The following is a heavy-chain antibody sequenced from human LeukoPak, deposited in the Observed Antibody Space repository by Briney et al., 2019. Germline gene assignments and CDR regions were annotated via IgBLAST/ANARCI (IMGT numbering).Heavy chain of an antibody. CDR1: GYTFTSYA. J-gene: IGHJ6*02. CDR3: ARGGYDFVYYYYGMDV. D-gene: IGHD3-3*01. CDR2: INPNSGGT. Sequence: ASVKVSCTASGYTFTSYAMNWVRQAPGQGLEWMGRINPNSGGTNYAQKFQGRVTMTRDTSISTAYMELSRLRSDDTAVYYCARGGYDFVYYYYGMDVWGQGATVTVSS. V-gene: IGHV1-2*06.